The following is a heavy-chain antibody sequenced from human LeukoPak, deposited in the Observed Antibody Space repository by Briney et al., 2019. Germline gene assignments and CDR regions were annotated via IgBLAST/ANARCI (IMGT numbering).Heavy chain of an antibody. J-gene: IGHJ4*02. CDR1: GFTFSSYW. CDR3: ARASAVAGTRDY. CDR2: IKEDGRDK. Sequence: GGSLRLSCAASGFTFSSYWMSWVRQAPGKGLEWVANIKEDGRDKYYVDSVKGRFTISRDNAKNSLYLQMNSLRSEDKAVYYCARASAVAGTRDYWGQGTLVTVSS. D-gene: IGHD6-19*01. V-gene: IGHV3-7*01.